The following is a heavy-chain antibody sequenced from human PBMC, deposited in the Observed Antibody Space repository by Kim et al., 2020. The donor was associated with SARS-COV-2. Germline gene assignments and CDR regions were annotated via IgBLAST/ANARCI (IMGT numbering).Heavy chain of an antibody. CDR3: ARLPAMDDYYFDY. V-gene: IGHV4-39*01. CDR1: GGSISSSSYY. D-gene: IGHD5-18*01. CDR2: IYYSGST. J-gene: IGHJ4*02. Sequence: SETLSLTCTVSGGSISSSSYYWGWIRQPPGKGLEWIGSIYYSGSTYYNPSLKSRVTISVDTSKNQFSLKLSSVTAADTAVYYCARLPAMDDYYFDYWGQGTLVTVSS.